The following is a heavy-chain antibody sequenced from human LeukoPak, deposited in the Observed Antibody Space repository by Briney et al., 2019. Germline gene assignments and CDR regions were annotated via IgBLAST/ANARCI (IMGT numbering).Heavy chain of an antibody. D-gene: IGHD6-13*01. V-gene: IGHV3-48*03. CDR3: ARVMQGAAAGSPYFDY. J-gene: IGHJ4*02. Sequence: GGSLRLSCAASGFTFSSYEMNWVRHAPGKGLEWVSYISSSGSTIYYADSVKGRFTISRDNAKNSLYLQMNSLRAEDTAVYYCARVMQGAAAGSPYFDYWGQGTLVTVSS. CDR1: GFTFSSYE. CDR2: ISSSGSTI.